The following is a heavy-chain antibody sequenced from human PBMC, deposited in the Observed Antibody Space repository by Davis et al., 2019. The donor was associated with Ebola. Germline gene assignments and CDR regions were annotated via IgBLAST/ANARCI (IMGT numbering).Heavy chain of an antibody. CDR3: AKDPFGELLGTLDY. CDR2: FSSSSSTI. Sequence: GESLKISCAASGFTFSSYSMNWVRQAPGKGLEWVSYFSSSSSTIYYADSVKGRFTISRDNSKNTLYLQMNSLRAEDTAVYYCAKDPFGELLGTLDYWGQGTLVTVSS. J-gene: IGHJ4*02. D-gene: IGHD3-10*01. CDR1: GFTFSSYS. V-gene: IGHV3-48*01.